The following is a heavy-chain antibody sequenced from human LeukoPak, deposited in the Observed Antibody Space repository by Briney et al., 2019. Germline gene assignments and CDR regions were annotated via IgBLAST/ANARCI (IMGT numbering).Heavy chain of an antibody. D-gene: IGHD3-10*01. V-gene: IGHV3-23*01. CDR3: AKDDAWLRFGE. Sequence: GGSLRLSCAASGFTFSSYAMTWVRQAPGKGLEWVSGISPSGDITYYADSVKGRFTISRDNSKNTLYLEVISLTAEDTAVYYCAKDDAWLRFGEWSQGTLVTVSS. J-gene: IGHJ4*02. CDR1: GFTFSSYA. CDR2: ISPSGDIT.